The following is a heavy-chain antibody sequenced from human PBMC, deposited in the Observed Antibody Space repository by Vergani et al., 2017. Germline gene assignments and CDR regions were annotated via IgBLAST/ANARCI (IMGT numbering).Heavy chain of an antibody. CDR3: AKGRLNTWGDYYGMDV. CDR1: GFTFSSYA. J-gene: IGHJ6*02. V-gene: IGHV3-23*01. D-gene: IGHD3-16*01. CDR2: IRGSGGST. Sequence: EVKLLESGGGLVQPGGSLRLSCAASGFTFSSYAMSWVRQAPGKGLEWVSAIRGSGGSTYYADYVKGRFTISRDNSKNTLYLQMNSLRAEDTAVYYCAKGRLNTWGDYYGMDVWGQGTTVTVSS.